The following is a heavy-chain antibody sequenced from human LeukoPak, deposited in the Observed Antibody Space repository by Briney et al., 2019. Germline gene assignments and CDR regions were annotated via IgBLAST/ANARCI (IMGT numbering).Heavy chain of an antibody. D-gene: IGHD3-22*01. CDR2: IYSGGST. CDR1: GFTVSSNY. Sequence: GGSLRLSCAASGFTVSSNYMSWVRQAPGKGLEWVSVIYSGGSTYYADSVKGRFTISRDNSKNTPYLQMNSLRAEDTAVYYCASYYYDSSGPRIRQAFDIWGQGTMVTVSS. J-gene: IGHJ3*02. V-gene: IGHV3-53*01. CDR3: ASYYYDSSGPRIRQAFDI.